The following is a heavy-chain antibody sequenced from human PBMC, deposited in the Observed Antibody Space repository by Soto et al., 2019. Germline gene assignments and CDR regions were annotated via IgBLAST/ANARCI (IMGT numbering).Heavy chain of an antibody. CDR1: GGSISSGDYY. D-gene: IGHD5-12*01. J-gene: IGHJ6*02. V-gene: IGHV4-30-4*01. CDR3: ARDNRWATGMDG. CDR2: IYYSGST. Sequence: SETLSLTCTVSGGSISSGDYYWSWIRQPPGKGLEWIGYIYYSGSTYYNPSLKSRVTISVDTSKNQFSLKLSSVTAADTAVYYCARDNRWATGMDGWGQGTTVTVSS.